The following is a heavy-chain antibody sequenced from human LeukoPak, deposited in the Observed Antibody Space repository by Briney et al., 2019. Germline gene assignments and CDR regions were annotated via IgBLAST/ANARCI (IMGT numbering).Heavy chain of an antibody. CDR2: INHSGST. D-gene: IGHD6-19*01. V-gene: IGHV4-34*01. CDR3: ARAGWPNSSDY. J-gene: IGHJ4*02. Sequence: SETLSLTCAVYGGSFSGYYWSWIRQPPGKGLEWIREINHSGSTNYNPSLKSRVTISVDTSKNQFSLKLSSVTAADTAVYYCARAGWPNSSDYWGQGTLVTVSS. CDR1: GGSFSGYY.